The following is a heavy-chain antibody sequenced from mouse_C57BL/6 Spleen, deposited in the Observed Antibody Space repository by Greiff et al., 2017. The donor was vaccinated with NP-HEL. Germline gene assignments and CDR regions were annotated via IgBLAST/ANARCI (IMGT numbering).Heavy chain of an antibody. CDR3: ARIYYGNFYAMDD. CDR1: GFTFSSYA. CDR2: ISDGGSYT. D-gene: IGHD2-1*01. Sequence: EVKLMESGGGLVKPGGSLKLSCAASGFTFSSYAMSWVRQTPEKRLEWVATISDGGSYTYYPDNVKGRFTISRDNAKNNLYLQMSHLKSEDTAMYYCARIYYGNFYAMDDWGQGTSGTVSS. V-gene: IGHV5-4*03. J-gene: IGHJ4*01.